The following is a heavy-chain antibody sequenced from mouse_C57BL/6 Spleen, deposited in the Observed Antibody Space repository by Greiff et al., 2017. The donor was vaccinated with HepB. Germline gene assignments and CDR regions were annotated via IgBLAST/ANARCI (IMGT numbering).Heavy chain of an antibody. CDR1: GYTFTDYE. D-gene: IGHD3-2*02. J-gene: IGHJ3*01. CDR2: IDPETGGT. V-gene: IGHV1-15*01. CDR3: TRSGDSSGPFAY. Sequence: VQLQQSGAELVRPGASVTLSCKASGYTFTDYEMHWVKQTPVHGLEWIGAIDPETGGTAYNQKFKGKAILTADKSSSTAYMELRRLTSEDSAVYYCTRSGDSSGPFAYWGQGTLVTVSA.